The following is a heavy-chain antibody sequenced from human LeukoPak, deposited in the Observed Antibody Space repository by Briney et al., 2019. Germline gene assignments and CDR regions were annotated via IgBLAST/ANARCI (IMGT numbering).Heavy chain of an antibody. Sequence: ASVKVSCKASGYAFTSYGISWVRQAPGQGLEWMGWISAYNGNTNYAQKLQGRVTMTTDTSTSTAYMEVRSRRSDDTAVYCCARAGWLMVYATIDYWGQGTLVTVSS. D-gene: IGHD2-8*01. J-gene: IGHJ4*02. CDR1: GYAFTSYG. CDR2: ISAYNGNT. V-gene: IGHV1-18*01. CDR3: ARAGWLMVYATIDY.